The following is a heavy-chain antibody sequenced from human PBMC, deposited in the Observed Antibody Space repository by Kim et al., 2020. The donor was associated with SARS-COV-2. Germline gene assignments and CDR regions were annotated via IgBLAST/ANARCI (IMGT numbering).Heavy chain of an antibody. V-gene: IGHV4-31*03. CDR3: ASSIVVVPAAMPASFDY. CDR1: GGSISSGGYY. J-gene: IGHJ4*02. D-gene: IGHD2-2*01. CDR2: IYYSGST. Sequence: SETLSLTCTVSGGSISSGGYYWSWIRQHPGKGLEWIGYIYYSGSTYYNPSLKSRVTISVDTSKNQFSLKLSSVTAADTAVYYCASSIVVVPAAMPASFDYWGQGTLVTVSS.